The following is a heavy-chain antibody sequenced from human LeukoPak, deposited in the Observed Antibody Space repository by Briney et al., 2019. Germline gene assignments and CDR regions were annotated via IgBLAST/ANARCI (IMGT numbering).Heavy chain of an antibody. CDR3: ARQISGNKDY. J-gene: IGHJ4*02. CDR2: IFYRESFSYGGTT. D-gene: IGHD1/OR15-1a*01. V-gene: IGHV4-59*08. CDR1: GVSISVYY. Sequence: SETLSLTCTVSGVSISVYYWIWIRQSPARGLEYIGSIFYRESFSYGGTTFYNPSLQSRVTISVDTSKNAFSLRLTSVTDADTAVYFCARQISGNKDYWGQGTLVTVSS.